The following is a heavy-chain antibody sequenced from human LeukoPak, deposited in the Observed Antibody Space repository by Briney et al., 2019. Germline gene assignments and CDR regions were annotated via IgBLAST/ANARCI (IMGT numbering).Heavy chain of an antibody. Sequence: GGSLRLSCAASGFTVSSNYMSWVRQAPGKGLEWVSVIYSGGSTYYADSVKGRFTISRDNSKNTLYLQMNSLRAEDTAVYYRAYRNMVRGVISDYWGQGTLVTVSS. D-gene: IGHD3-10*01. CDR1: GFTVSSNY. V-gene: IGHV3-66*01. J-gene: IGHJ4*02. CDR2: IYSGGST. CDR3: AYRNMVRGVISDY.